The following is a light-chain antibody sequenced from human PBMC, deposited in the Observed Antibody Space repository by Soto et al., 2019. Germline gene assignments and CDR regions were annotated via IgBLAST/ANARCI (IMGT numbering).Light chain of an antibody. J-gene: IGLJ2*01. CDR3: QSYDSRLSAVV. CDR1: NVGSKV. Sequence: SYELTQPPSVSVAPGQTATISCGGNNVGSKVVHWYQQKPGQAPVLVVYDDTYRPSGIPERFSGSKSGTSASLAITGLQAEDGTDYYCQSYDSRLSAVVFGGGTKLTVL. CDR2: DDT. V-gene: IGLV3-21*02.